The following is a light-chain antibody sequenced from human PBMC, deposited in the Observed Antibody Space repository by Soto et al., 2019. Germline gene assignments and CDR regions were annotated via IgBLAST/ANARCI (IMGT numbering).Light chain of an antibody. J-gene: IGLJ1*01. CDR3: CSYAGSSTFPYV. CDR1: SSDVGSYNL. Sequence: QSALTQPASVSGSPGQSITISCTGTSSDVGSYNLVSWYQQHPGKAPKLMIYEVSKRPSGVSNRFSGSKSGNTASLTISALQAEDEADYYCCSYAGSSTFPYVFGTGTKLTVL. CDR2: EVS. V-gene: IGLV2-23*02.